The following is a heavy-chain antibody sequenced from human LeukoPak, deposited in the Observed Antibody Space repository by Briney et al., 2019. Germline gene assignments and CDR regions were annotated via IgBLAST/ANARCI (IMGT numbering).Heavy chain of an antibody. CDR3: ARDRDGYNYVAPYYYYMDV. CDR2: IIPIFGTA. J-gene: IGHJ6*03. CDR1: GGTFGSYA. Sequence: GASVKVSCKASGGTFGSYAISWVRQAPGQGLEWMGGIIPIFGTANYAQKFQGRVTITTDESTSTAYMELSSLRSEDTAVYYCARDRDGYNYVAPYYYYMDVWGKGTTVTVSS. V-gene: IGHV1-69*05. D-gene: IGHD5-24*01.